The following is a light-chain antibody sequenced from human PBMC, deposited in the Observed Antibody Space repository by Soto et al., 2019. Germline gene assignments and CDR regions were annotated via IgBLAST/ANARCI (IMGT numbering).Light chain of an antibody. CDR1: QSVSSN. CDR2: GAS. CDR3: QQHDNWPRT. Sequence: EIVMTQSPATLSVSPGERATLSRRASQSVSSNLAWYQQKPGQAPRLLIYGASTRATGIPARFSGSGSGTEFTLTINSLQSEDFAVYYCQQHDNWPRTFGQGTK. V-gene: IGKV3-15*01. J-gene: IGKJ1*01.